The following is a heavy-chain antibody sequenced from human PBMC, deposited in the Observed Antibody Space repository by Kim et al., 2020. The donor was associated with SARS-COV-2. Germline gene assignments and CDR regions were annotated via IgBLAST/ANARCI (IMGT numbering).Heavy chain of an antibody. CDR1: GFTFSSYD. D-gene: IGHD7-27*01. CDR3: ARGEANWGSIWYFDL. V-gene: IGHV3-13*01. CDR2: IGTAGDT. J-gene: IGHJ2*01. Sequence: GGSLRLSCAASGFTFSSYDMHWVRQATGKGLEWVSAIGTAGDTYYPGSVKGRFTISRENAKNSLYLQMNSLRAGDTAVYYCARGEANWGSIWYFDLWGRGTLVTVSS.